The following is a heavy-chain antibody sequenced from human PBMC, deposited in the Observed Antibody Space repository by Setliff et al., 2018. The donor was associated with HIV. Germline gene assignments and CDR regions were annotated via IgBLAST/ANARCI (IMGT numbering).Heavy chain of an antibody. J-gene: IGHJ4*02. D-gene: IGHD3-3*01. Sequence: ASVKVSCKASGYTFTDFGITWVRQAPGQGLEWMGWIGAFNGNTHYPQNLQGRVTMTTDTSTRTAYMELRSLRSDDTAVYYCARSKGTVLQFLEWLLIWGQGTLVTVSS. CDR2: IGAFNGNT. CDR1: GYTFTDFG. CDR3: ARSKGTVLQFLEWLLI. V-gene: IGHV1-18*01.